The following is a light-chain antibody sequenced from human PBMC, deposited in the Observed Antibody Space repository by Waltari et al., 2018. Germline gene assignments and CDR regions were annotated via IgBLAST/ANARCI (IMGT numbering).Light chain of an antibody. CDR1: SSDVGGSNS. J-gene: IGLJ1*01. V-gene: IGLV2-14*03. CDR3: SSYRSSSPHV. Sequence: QSALTQPASASGSPGQSTTISCTGTSSDVGGSNSVPWYQQHPGTAPKLSIYDVTNRPSGVSDRFSGSKSGNTASLTISGLQAEDEADYYCSSYRSSSPHVFGSGTKVTVL. CDR2: DVT.